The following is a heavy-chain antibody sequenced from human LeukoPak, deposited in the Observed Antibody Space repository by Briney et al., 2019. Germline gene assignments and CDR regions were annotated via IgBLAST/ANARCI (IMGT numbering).Heavy chain of an antibody. CDR2: IKYDGDAE. CDR3: KSGGAAPGSFDN. D-gene: IGHD6-13*01. CDR1: GFIFSDYW. J-gene: IGHJ4*02. Sequence: GGSLRLSCVASGFIFSDYWMSWMRQAPGKGLEWVANIKYDGDAEYYVDSVKGRSTISRDNAKNSLYLQLNSLRVEDTAVYYCKSGGAAPGSFDNWGQGTLVTVSP. V-gene: IGHV3-7*01.